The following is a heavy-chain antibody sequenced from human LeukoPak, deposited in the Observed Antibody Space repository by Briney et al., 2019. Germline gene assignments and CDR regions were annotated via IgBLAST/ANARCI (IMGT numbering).Heavy chain of an antibody. V-gene: IGHV1-18*01. CDR3: ARDAIDCSGGSCYQLDPAEYFQH. J-gene: IGHJ1*01. D-gene: IGHD2-15*01. CDR2: ISAHNGNT. Sequence: ASVKVSCKASGYTFTSYGISWVRQAPGQGLEWMGWISAHNGNTNYAQNLQGRVTMTTDTSTSTAYMELRSLRSDDTAVYYCARDAIDCSGGSCYQLDPAEYFQHWGQGTLVTVSS. CDR1: GYTFTSYG.